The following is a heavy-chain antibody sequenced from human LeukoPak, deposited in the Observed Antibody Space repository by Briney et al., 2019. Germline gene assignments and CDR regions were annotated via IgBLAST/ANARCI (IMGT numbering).Heavy chain of an antibody. J-gene: IGHJ4*02. CDR3: TRDSGIREKPFDH. CDR1: GGSISGYY. D-gene: IGHD1-26*01. V-gene: IGHV4-59*12. Sequence: SETLSLTCTVSGGSISGYYWTWIRQPPGKGLEWIGYIYSSGSTKYNPSLKSPITISVDTSKNQLSLKLSSVTAADTAFYYCTRDSGIREKPFDHWGQGTLVTVSS. CDR2: IYSSGST.